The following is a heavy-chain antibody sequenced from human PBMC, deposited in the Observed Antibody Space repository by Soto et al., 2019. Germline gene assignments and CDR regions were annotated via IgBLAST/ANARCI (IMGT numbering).Heavy chain of an antibody. V-gene: IGHV2-5*01. D-gene: IGHD3-16*01. CDR3: AHRRGARTSVGAFDI. CDR2: IFWNADK. CDR1: GFSFSTTGAG. J-gene: IGHJ3*02. Sequence: QITVKESGPTLVTPTQTLTLTCTFSGFSFSTTGAGVGWIRQPPGKALVWLALIFWNADKRYTPSLNSRLTITKDTSKSQVVLNMSNLDAVDTAIYFCAHRRGARTSVGAFDIWGLGTKVTVPS.